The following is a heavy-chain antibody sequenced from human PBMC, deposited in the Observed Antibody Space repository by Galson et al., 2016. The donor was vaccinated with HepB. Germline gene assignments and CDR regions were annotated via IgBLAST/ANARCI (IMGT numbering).Heavy chain of an antibody. Sequence: PALVKPTQTVTLTCTFPGFSLSVFGVGVGWIRQPPGKTLEWLALVCWDDDKLYSPSLKRRLTISKESSNSQVVLTLTNMDPTDTATYYCTHTAGELPQFDFWGQGTLVTVSS. J-gene: IGHJ4*02. V-gene: IGHV2-5*02. D-gene: IGHD3-10*01. CDR1: GFSLSVFGVG. CDR2: VCWDDDK. CDR3: THTAGELPQFDF.